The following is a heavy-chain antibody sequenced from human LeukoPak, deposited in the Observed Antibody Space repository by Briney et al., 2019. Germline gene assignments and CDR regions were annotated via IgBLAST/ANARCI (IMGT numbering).Heavy chain of an antibody. J-gene: IGHJ1*01. D-gene: IGHD5-24*01. CDR3: ARGVRRGPRDGYNYVEYFQH. Sequence: PSETLSLTCTVSGGSISSYYWSWIRQPPGKGLEWIGYIYYSGSTNYNPSLKSRVTISVDTSKNQFSLKLSSVTAADTAVYYCARGVRRGPRDGYNYVEYFQHWGQGTLVTVSS. CDR1: GGSISSYY. V-gene: IGHV4-59*01. CDR2: IYYSGST.